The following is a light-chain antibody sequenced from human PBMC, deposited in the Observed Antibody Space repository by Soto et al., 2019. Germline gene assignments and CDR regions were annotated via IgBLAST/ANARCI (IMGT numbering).Light chain of an antibody. CDR2: EVT. V-gene: IGLV2-14*01. J-gene: IGLJ3*02. Sequence: QSALTQPASVSGSPGQSITISCTGSSTDVGIYNYVSWYQQHPGKAPKLMIYEVTNRPSGVSDRFSGSTSDNTASLTISGLQAEDEADYYCSSYSISSTWVFGGGTKLTVL. CDR1: STDVGIYNY. CDR3: SSYSISSTWV.